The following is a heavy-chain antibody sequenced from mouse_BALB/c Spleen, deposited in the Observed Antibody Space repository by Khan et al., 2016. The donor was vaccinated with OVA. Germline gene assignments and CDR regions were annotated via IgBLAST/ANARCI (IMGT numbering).Heavy chain of an antibody. J-gene: IGHJ4*01. Sequence: DLVRPGASVTLSCKASGYTFTSYWINWVKQRPGQGLEWLGRIAPGSGSTHYTEMLKGKATLTVDPSSSTAYIQRSSLSYEDSAVLCCTRENYYGRTCYAMDYWGQGTSVTVSS. D-gene: IGHD1-1*01. V-gene: IGHV1S41*01. CDR2: IAPGSGST. CDR3: TRENYYGRTCYAMDY. CDR1: GYTFTSYW.